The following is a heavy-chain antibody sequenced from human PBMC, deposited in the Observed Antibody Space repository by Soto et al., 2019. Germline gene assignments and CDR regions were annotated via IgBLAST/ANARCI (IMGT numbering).Heavy chain of an antibody. V-gene: IGHV3-30-3*01. CDR1: GFTFSSYA. D-gene: IGHD3-22*01. J-gene: IGHJ4*02. CDR2: ISYDGSNK. CDR3: ARGKYYDSSGYYEYDY. Sequence: QVQLVESGGGVVQPGRSLRLSCAASGFTFSSYAMHWVRQAPGKGLEWVAVISYDGSNKYYADSVKGRFTISRDNSKNTLYLQMNSLRAEYTAVYYCARGKYYDSSGYYEYDYWGQGTLVTVST.